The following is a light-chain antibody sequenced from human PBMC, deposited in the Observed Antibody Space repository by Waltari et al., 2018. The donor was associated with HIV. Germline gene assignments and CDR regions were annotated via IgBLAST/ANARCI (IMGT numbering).Light chain of an antibody. CDR2: LGS. CDR3: MQALQTPT. Sequence: DIVMTQSPLSLPVTPGEPASISCRSSQSLLHSNGYNYLDWYLQKPGQSPQLLLYLGSYRASGVPDRFSGSGSGTDFTLKISRVEAEDVGVYYCMQALQTPTFGQGTKVEIK. CDR1: QSLLHSNGYNY. V-gene: IGKV2-28*01. J-gene: IGKJ1*01.